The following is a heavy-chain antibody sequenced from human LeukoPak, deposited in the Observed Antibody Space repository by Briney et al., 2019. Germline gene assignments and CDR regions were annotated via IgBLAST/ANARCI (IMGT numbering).Heavy chain of an antibody. D-gene: IGHD6-6*01. Sequence: GGSLRLSCAASGFTFRNYWMSWVRQAPGKGLEWVANIKQDGSLKYYVDSLKGRFTISRDNAKTSVYLQMSSLRAEDTAVYFGARIGYSSSSFDYWGQGTLVTVSS. CDR1: GFTFRNYW. V-gene: IGHV3-7*01. CDR2: IKQDGSLK. J-gene: IGHJ4*02. CDR3: ARIGYSSSSFDY.